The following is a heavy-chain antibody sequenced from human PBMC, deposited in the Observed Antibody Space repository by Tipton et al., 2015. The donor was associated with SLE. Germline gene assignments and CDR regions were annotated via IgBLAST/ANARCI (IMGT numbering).Heavy chain of an antibody. J-gene: IGHJ4*02. V-gene: IGHV3-21*01. CDR1: GFTFSSYS. Sequence: SLRLSCAASGFTFSSYSMNWVRQAPGKGLEWVSSISSSSSYIYYADSVKGRFTISRDNAKNSLYLQMNSLRAEDTAVYYCASRSFYRGGWYLFDYWGQGTLVTVSS. CDR2: ISSSSSYI. D-gene: IGHD6-19*01. CDR3: ASRSFYRGGWYLFDY.